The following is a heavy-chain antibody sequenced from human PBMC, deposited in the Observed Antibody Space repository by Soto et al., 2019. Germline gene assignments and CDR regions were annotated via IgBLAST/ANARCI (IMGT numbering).Heavy chain of an antibody. CDR1: GFTFSSYE. Sequence: VQLVESGGGLVQPGGSLRLSCAASGFTFSSYEMNWVRQAPGKGLEWVSYISSSGSTIYYADSVKGRFTISRDNAKNSLYLQMNSLRAEDTAVYYCARAPYCGGDCYPDAFDIWGQGTMVTVSS. CDR2: ISSSGSTI. V-gene: IGHV3-48*03. D-gene: IGHD2-21*02. CDR3: ARAPYCGGDCYPDAFDI. J-gene: IGHJ3*02.